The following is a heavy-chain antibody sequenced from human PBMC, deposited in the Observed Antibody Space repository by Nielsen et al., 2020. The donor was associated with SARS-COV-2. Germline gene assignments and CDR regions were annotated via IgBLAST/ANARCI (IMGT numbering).Heavy chain of an antibody. Sequence: ASLKVSCKASGYTFTTYDLHWVLQAAGLGLVWWGWLNPKSGFTAYARKFQDRVSMTINTSISTAYMELNSLRSEDTAVYFCARGLAIGATPISPWSQGTLVTVSS. J-gene: IGHJ5*02. CDR2: LNPKSGFT. D-gene: IGHD4/OR15-4a*01. V-gene: IGHV1-8*01. CDR3: ARGLAIGATPISP. CDR1: GYTFTTYD.